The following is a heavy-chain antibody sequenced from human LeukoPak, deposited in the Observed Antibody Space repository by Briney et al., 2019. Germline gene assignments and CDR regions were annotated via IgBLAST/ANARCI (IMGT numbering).Heavy chain of an antibody. D-gene: IGHD6-13*01. Sequence: GGSLRLSCAASGFTSSSYGMHWVRQAPGKGLEWVAFIRYDGSNKYYADSVKGRFTISRDNSKNTLYLQMNSLRAEDTAVYYCAKDPEVRRVSGIAAAGPPFDYWGQGTLVTVSS. CDR2: IRYDGSNK. CDR3: AKDPEVRRVSGIAAAGPPFDY. CDR1: GFTSSSYG. J-gene: IGHJ4*02. V-gene: IGHV3-30*02.